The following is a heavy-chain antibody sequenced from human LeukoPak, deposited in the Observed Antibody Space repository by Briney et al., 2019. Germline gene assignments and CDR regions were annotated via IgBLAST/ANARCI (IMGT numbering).Heavy chain of an antibody. CDR1: GFTFSSYW. Sequence: GGSLRLSCAASGFTFSSYWMHWVRQAPGKGLVWVSRINSDGSSTSYADSVKGRFTISRDNAKNTLYLQMNSLRAEDTAVYYCLLGYCSSTSCQHDAFDIWGQGTMVTVSS. CDR2: INSDGSST. V-gene: IGHV3-74*01. CDR3: LLGYCSSTSCQHDAFDI. D-gene: IGHD2-2*01. J-gene: IGHJ3*02.